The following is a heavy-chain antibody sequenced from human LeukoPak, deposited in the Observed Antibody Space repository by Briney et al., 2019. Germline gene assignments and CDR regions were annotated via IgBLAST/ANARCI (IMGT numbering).Heavy chain of an antibody. V-gene: IGHV4-39*01. CDR2: IYYSGST. CDR1: GGSISSSSYY. CDR3: ASPVGGTEVAFDY. J-gene: IGHJ4*02. D-gene: IGHD6-19*01. Sequence: PSETLSLTGTVSGGSISSSSYYWGWIRQPPGKGLEWIGSIYYSGSTYYNPSLKSRVTISVDTSKNQFSLKLSSVTAADTAVYYCASPVGGTEVAFDYWGQGTLVTVSS.